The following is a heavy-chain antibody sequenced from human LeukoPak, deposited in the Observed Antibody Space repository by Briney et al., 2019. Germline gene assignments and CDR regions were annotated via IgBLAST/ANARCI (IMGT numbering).Heavy chain of an antibody. CDR1: GFTFSSYA. V-gene: IGHV3-30*04. CDR2: ISYDGSNK. D-gene: IGHD5-18*01. CDR3: ARAAGWDTAMVTDY. Sequence: PGRSLRLSCAASGFTFSSYAMHWVRQAPGKGLEWVAVISYDGSNKYYADSVKGRFTISRDNSKNTLYLKMNSVRAEDTAVYYCARAAGWDTAMVTDYWGQGTLVTVSS. J-gene: IGHJ4*02.